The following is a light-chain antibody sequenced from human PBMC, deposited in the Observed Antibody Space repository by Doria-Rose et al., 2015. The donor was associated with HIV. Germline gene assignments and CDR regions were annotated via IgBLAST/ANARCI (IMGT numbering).Light chain of an antibody. CDR2: NRS. CDR3: HQYGTSWT. Sequence: TQSPGTLSLSPGERATLSCRASQSFSSTYLAWYQQKPGQAPSLLIYNRSTTATSIPDRFSASRSGTDFTLTINRLEPEDFALYYCHQYGTSWTFGQGTKVEI. V-gene: IGKV3-20*01. J-gene: IGKJ1*01. CDR1: QSFSSTY.